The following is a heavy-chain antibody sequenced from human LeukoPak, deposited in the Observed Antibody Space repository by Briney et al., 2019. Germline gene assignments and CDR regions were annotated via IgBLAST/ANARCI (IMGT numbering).Heavy chain of an antibody. Sequence: GGSLRLACAASEFTFRDYALHWVRQAPGKGLEWVANIKQDGSEKYYVDSVKGRFTISRDNAKNSLYLRMNNLRAEDTAVYYCARVAGVATFDIWGQGTMVTVSS. CDR1: EFTFRDYA. CDR2: IKQDGSEK. CDR3: ARVAGVATFDI. J-gene: IGHJ3*02. V-gene: IGHV3-7*01. D-gene: IGHD5-12*01.